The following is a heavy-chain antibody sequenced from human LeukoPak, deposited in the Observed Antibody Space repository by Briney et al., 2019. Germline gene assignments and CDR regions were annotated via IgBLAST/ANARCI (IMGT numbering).Heavy chain of an antibody. Sequence: GGSLRLSCAASGFTFNNYAMTWVRQAPGKGLEWVSAISGNGGGTYNADSVKGRFTISRDNSKNTLYLQMNSLRAEDTAVYYCAREHCGGDCYRYFFDYWGQGTLVTVSS. CDR2: ISGNGGGT. CDR1: GFTFNNYA. V-gene: IGHV3-23*01. J-gene: IGHJ4*02. CDR3: AREHCGGDCYRYFFDY. D-gene: IGHD2-21*02.